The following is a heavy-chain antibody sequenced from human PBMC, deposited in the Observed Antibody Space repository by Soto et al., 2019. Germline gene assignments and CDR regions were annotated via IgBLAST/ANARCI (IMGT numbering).Heavy chain of an antibody. D-gene: IGHD3-9*01. Sequence: ASVKVSFKASGGTFSSYAISWVRQAPGQGLEWMGGIIPILGTANYAQKFQGRVTITADESTSTAYMELSSLRSEDTAVYYCARAPPGDYDILTGYRYYYYYGMDVWGQGTTVTVSS. CDR2: IIPILGTA. CDR3: ARAPPGDYDILTGYRYYYYYGMDV. V-gene: IGHV1-69*13. CDR1: GGTFSSYA. J-gene: IGHJ6*02.